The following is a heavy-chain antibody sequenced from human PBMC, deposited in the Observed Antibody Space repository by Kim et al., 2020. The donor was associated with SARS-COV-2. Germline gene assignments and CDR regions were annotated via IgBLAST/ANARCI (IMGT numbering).Heavy chain of an antibody. CDR2: IYYDGSNK. J-gene: IGHJ4*02. CDR3: ARDASGADY. V-gene: IGHV3-33*01. CDR1: GFSFSSYG. Sequence: GGSLRLSCAASGFSFSSYGMHWVRQAPGKGLEWVAVIYYDGSNKYYADSVKGRFAISRDNSKNTLYLQMNSLGAEDTAVYYCARDASGADYWGQGTLVTVSS. D-gene: IGHD2-15*01.